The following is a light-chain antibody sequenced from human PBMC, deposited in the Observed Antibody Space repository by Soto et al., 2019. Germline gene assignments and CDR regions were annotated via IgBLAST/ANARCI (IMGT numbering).Light chain of an antibody. Sequence: EVVMRQSPATLFVSPGEGATLSCRASQGIGDTLAWYQHKPGQTPRLLIYDTSTRATGVPTRFSGSRSGAEFTHTIHSLQSEDFAVYYCQPYNSWPLTFGGGTKV. J-gene: IGKJ4*01. CDR1: QGIGDT. CDR3: QPYNSWPLT. V-gene: IGKV3-15*01. CDR2: DTS.